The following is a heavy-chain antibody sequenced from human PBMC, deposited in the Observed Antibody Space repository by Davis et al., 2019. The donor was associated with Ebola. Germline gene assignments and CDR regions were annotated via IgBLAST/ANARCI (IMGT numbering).Heavy chain of an antibody. V-gene: IGHV3-74*01. D-gene: IGHD3-3*01. J-gene: IGHJ6*02. CDR1: GFTFSSYA. Sequence: HTGGSLRLSCAASGFTFSSYAMSWVRQAPGKGLVWVSRINSDGSTTTYADSVKGRFTISRDNAKNTLYLQMNSLRAEDTAVYYCARVGLEWLGPLYYYYGMDVWGQGTTVTVSS. CDR3: ARVGLEWLGPLYYYYGMDV. CDR2: INSDGSTT.